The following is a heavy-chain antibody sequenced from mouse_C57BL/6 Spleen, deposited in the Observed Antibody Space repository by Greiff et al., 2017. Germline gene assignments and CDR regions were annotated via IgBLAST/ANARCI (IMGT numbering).Heavy chain of an antibody. CDR2: IDPSDSYT. D-gene: IGHD3-2*02. CDR1: GYTFTSYW. Sequence: QVQLQQPGAELVRPGTSVKLSCKASGYTFTSYWMHWVKQRPGQGLEWIGVIDPSDSYTNYNQKFKGKATLTVDTSYSTAYMQRSSLTSEDSAVYYCTRWGAQATMDDWGQGTTVTVSS. V-gene: IGHV1-59*01. CDR3: TRWGAQATMDD. J-gene: IGHJ4*01.